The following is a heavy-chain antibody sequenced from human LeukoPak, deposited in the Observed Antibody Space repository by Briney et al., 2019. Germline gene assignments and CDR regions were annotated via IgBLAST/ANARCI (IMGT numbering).Heavy chain of an antibody. CDR2: IKHDGSEQ. CDR1: GFNFSSSW. Sequence: HSGVSLRLSCAASGFNFSSSWMRWVRQARGKGLEWVANIKHDGSEQYYVDSVKGRFTISRDNAENSLYLQMNSLRGEDTAVYYCAKDTPRGYNYGYFDYWGQETLLTVSS. J-gene: IGHJ4*02. D-gene: IGHD5-18*01. V-gene: IGHV3-7*03. CDR3: AKDTPRGYNYGYFDY.